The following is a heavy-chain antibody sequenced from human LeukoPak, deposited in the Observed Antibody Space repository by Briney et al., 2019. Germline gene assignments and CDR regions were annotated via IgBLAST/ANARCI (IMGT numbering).Heavy chain of an antibody. J-gene: IGHJ3*01. Sequence: GGSLRLSCAASGFTFNNYAMNWVRQAPGKGLEWVSSVSGSGGNTYYADSVKGRFTISRDNSKNTLYLQMNSLRAEDTAVYYCAKPARTDAFDVWGQGTMITVSS. V-gene: IGHV3-23*01. CDR3: AKPARTDAFDV. D-gene: IGHD1-14*01. CDR1: GFTFNNYA. CDR2: VSGSGGNT.